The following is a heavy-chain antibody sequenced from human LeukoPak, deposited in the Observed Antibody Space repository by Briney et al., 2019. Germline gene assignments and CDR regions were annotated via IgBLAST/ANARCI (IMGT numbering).Heavy chain of an antibody. D-gene: IGHD1-1*01. V-gene: IGHV3-13*01. Sequence: GRSLRLSCVASGFTFNDYDMHWVRQATGKGLEWVSAIGTAGDTYYTGSVKGRFTISRENAKNSLYLQMNSLRAGDTAVYYCARVAKERVGGVHYFDYWGQGTLVTVSS. J-gene: IGHJ4*02. CDR1: GFTFNDYD. CDR3: ARVAKERVGGVHYFDY. CDR2: IGTAGDT.